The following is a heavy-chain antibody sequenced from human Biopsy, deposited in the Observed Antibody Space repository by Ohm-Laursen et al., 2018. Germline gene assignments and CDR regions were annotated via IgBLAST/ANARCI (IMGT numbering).Heavy chain of an antibody. CDR2: VYNGGIT. V-gene: IGHV4-4*07. J-gene: IGHJ5*02. CDR3: ARTPRDSFWSGSYKRGLWFDP. Sequence: GTLSLTCSVSGASMTDYFWSWIWQPAGKGLEWIGHVYNGGITNYNPPLKSRVTISKDTSKNQFSLQVNSVTAADTAVYYCARTPRDSFWSGSYKRGLWFDPWGQGTLVIVSS. CDR1: GASMTDYF. D-gene: IGHD3-3*01.